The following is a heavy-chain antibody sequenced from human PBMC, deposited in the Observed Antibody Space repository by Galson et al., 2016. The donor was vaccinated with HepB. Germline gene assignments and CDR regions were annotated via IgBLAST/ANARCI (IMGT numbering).Heavy chain of an antibody. CDR2: INSSGGST. Sequence: SLRLSCAASGFTFTTYAMTWVRQAPGKGLEWVSDINSSGGSTYYAGSVKGRFTISRDNTKNTLFLQMSGLRAEDTAKYYCARALGGRVPHDFWGQGTLVTVSS. V-gene: IGHV3-23*01. J-gene: IGHJ4*02. CDR3: ARALGGRVPHDF. CDR1: GFTFTTYA. D-gene: IGHD3-16*01.